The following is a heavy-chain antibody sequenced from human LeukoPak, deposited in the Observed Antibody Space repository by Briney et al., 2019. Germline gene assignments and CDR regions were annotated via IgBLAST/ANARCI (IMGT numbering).Heavy chain of an antibody. CDR3: ARKLLGSGNYYFDY. CDR2: ISSSSSTI. J-gene: IGHJ4*02. Sequence: GGSLRLSCVVSGFTFSSSAMSWVRQAPGKGLEWVSYISSSSSTIYYADSVKGRFTISRDNAKNSLYLQMNSLGADDTAVYYCARKLLGSGNYYFDYWGQGTLVTVSS. CDR1: GFTFSSSA. V-gene: IGHV3-48*01. D-gene: IGHD3-10*01.